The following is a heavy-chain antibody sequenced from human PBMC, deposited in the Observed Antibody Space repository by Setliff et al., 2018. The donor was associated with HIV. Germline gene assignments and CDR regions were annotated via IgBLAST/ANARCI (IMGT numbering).Heavy chain of an antibody. V-gene: IGHV4-34*01. CDR2: INHSGGT. J-gene: IGHJ4*02. CDR1: GGSFSGYY. D-gene: IGHD3-22*01. CDR3: ARRAEDYYDTSGYYYGYYFDY. Sequence: SETLSLTCAVSGGSFSGYYWNWIRQPPGRGLEWIGEINHSGGTNYNPSLKSRVTISVDTSKTQFSLKLSSVTAADTAVYYCARRAEDYYDTSGYYYGYYFDYWGQGTLVTV.